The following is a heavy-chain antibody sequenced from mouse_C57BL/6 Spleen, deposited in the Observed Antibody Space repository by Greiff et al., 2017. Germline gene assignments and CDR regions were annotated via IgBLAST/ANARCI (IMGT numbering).Heavy chain of an antibody. V-gene: IGHV1-26*01. CDR3: ARGGPYYYGSSYPSFDY. J-gene: IGHJ2*01. CDR2: INPNNGGT. Sequence: EVQLQQSGPELVKPGASVKISCKASGYTFTDYYMNWVKQSHGKSLEWIGDINPNNGGTSYNQKFKGKATLTVDKSSSTAYMELRSLTSEDSAVYYCARGGPYYYGSSYPSFDYWGQGTTLTVSS. D-gene: IGHD1-1*01. CDR1: GYTFTDYY.